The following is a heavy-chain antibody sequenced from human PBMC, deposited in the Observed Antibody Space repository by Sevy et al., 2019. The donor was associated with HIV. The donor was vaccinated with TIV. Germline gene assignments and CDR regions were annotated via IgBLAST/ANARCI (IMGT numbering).Heavy chain of an antibody. V-gene: IGHV1-2*02. D-gene: IGHD4-17*01. CDR3: ARLTTMPTSDDYGMDV. Sequence: ASVKVSYKAARYTFTDYYVHWVRQGPGQGLEWMGWINPNNGGTKYPQRFQGRVTMTRDTSINTAYMELGSLTSDDTAVYYCARLTTMPTSDDYGMDVWGQGTTVTVSS. CDR1: RYTFTDYY. CDR2: INPNNGGT. J-gene: IGHJ6*02.